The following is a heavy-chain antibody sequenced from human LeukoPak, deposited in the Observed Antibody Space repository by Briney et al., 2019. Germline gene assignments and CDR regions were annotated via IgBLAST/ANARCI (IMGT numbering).Heavy chain of an antibody. V-gene: IGHV4-59*12. Sequence: SETLSLTCTVPGGSISSYYWSWIRQPPGKGLEWIGYIYYSGSTNYNPSLKSRVTISVDRSKNQFSLELSSVTAADTAVYYCARESASGPDYWGQGTLVTVSS. CDR3: ARESASGPDY. J-gene: IGHJ4*02. CDR2: IYYSGST. CDR1: GGSISSYY. D-gene: IGHD3-3*01.